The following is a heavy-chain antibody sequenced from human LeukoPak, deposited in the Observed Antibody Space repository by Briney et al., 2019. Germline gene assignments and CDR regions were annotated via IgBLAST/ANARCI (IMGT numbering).Heavy chain of an antibody. Sequence: GSLRLSCAASGFTLGSYWMSLVRQAPGKGLELVATIKQDGSAKHYVDSVKGRFTISRDNAKNSLFLQMNSLRAEDTAVYYCARLSGEVTVFDYWGQGTPVTVSS. CDR1: GFTLGSYW. CDR3: ARLSGEVTVFDY. D-gene: IGHD2-21*02. J-gene: IGHJ4*02. V-gene: IGHV3-7*01. CDR2: IKQDGSAK.